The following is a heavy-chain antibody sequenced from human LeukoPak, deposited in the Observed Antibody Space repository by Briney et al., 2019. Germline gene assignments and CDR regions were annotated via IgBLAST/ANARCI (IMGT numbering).Heavy chain of an antibody. J-gene: IGHJ4*02. D-gene: IGHD2/OR15-2a*01. CDR2: ISSSSSYI. V-gene: IGHV3-21*04. CDR3: ASSAGYFNPIDY. CDR1: GFTFSSYS. Sequence: GGSLRLSCAASGFTFSSYSMNWVRQAPGKGLEWVSSISSSSSYIYYADSVKGRFTISRDNSKNTLYLQMNSLRAEDTAVYYCASSAGYFNPIDYWGQGTLVTVSS.